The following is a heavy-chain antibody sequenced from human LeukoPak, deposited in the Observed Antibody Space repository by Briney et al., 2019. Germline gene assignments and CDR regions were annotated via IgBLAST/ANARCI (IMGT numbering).Heavy chain of an antibody. V-gene: IGHV1-2*02. J-gene: IGHJ3*02. D-gene: IGHD5-12*01. Sequence: ASVKVSCKASGYTFTGYYMHWVRQAPGQGLEWMGWINPNSGGTNYAQKFQGRVTMTRDTSISTAYMELSRLRSDDTAVYYCATSEGSGYDPLNIWGQGTMVTVSS. CDR2: INPNSGGT. CDR1: GYTFTGYY. CDR3: ATSEGSGYDPLNI.